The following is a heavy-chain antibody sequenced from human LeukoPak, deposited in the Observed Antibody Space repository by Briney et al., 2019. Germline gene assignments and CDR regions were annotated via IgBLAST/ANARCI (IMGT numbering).Heavy chain of an antibody. CDR2: IYYSGST. CDR3: ASVASSWPNYYYYYGMDV. Sequence: SQTLSLTCTVSGGSISSGDYYWSWIRQPPGKGLEWIRYIYYSGSTYYNPSLKSRVTISVDTSKNQFSLKLSSVTAADTAVYYCASVASSWPNYYYYYGMDVWGQGTTVTVSS. J-gene: IGHJ6*02. D-gene: IGHD6-13*01. V-gene: IGHV4-30-4*01. CDR1: GGSISSGDYY.